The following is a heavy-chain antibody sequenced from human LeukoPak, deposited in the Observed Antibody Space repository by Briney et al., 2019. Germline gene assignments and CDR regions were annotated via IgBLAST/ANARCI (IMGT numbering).Heavy chain of an antibody. CDR3: TTELGLSFGVRYFDH. CDR2: IKSKIDGETT. CDR1: GQNCSNAG. V-gene: IGHV3-15*01. Sequence: GTLTRNCASSGQNCSNAGVRWIRQAPGNCRKWVGHIKSKIDGETTGYAAPVKGRFTISRDDSKNMLYLQMNSLKTEDTAVYYCTTELGLSFGVRYFDHWGQGTSATVSS. J-gene: IGHJ4*02. D-gene: IGHD3-10*01.